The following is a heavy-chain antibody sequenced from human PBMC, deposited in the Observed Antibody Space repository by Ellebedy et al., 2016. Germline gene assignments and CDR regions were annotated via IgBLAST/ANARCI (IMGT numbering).Heavy chain of an antibody. CDR3: ARDVGDYEQWLLDY. V-gene: IGHV1-69*04. Sequence: ASVKVSCKASGGTFSSYAISWVRQAPGQGLEWMGRIIPILGIANYAQKFQGRVTITADKSTSTAYMELSSLRSEDTAVYYCARDVGDYEQWLLDYWGQGTLVTVSS. D-gene: IGHD6-19*01. CDR2: IIPILGIA. CDR1: GGTFSSYA. J-gene: IGHJ4*02.